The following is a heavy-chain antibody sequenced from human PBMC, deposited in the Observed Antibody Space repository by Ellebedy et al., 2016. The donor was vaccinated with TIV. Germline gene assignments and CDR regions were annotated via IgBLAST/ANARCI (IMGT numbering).Heavy chain of an antibody. V-gene: IGHV4-34*01. J-gene: IGHJ5*02. D-gene: IGHD3-10*01. CDR3: ARLGFSFGSSLASNWFDP. CDR2: INHSGST. Sequence: MPSETLSLTCAVYGGSFSGYYWSWMRQPPGKGLEWIGEINHSGSTKYNPSLKSRVTLSEGTSKNQFSLNLSSVTAADTAVYYCARLGFSFGSSLASNWFDPWGQGTLVTVSS. CDR1: GGSFSGYY.